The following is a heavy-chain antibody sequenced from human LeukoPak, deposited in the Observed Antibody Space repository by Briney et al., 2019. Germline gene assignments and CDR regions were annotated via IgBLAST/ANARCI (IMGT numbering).Heavy chain of an antibody. J-gene: IGHJ4*02. Sequence: QPGGSLRLSCAASGFIFSNYHMNWVRQAPEKGLEWVSYISSGSGTISYADSVKGRFTISRDNSKNTLYLQMNSLRAEDTAVYYCARAVSSGYDPFDYWGQGTLVTVSS. D-gene: IGHD3-22*01. CDR2: ISSGSGTI. CDR1: GFIFSNYH. CDR3: ARAVSSGYDPFDY. V-gene: IGHV3-48*01.